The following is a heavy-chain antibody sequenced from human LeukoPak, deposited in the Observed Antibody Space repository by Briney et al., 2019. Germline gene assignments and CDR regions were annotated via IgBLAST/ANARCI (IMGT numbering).Heavy chain of an antibody. V-gene: IGHV3-74*03. CDR1: GFTTSSYW. Sequence: GGSLRLSCGATGFTTSSYWMHWVRQAPGKGLVWVSRINGDGSSTTYADSVKGRFTISRDNAKNTLYLQMNSLRAEDTAVYYCAKGGTTVVDYWGQGTLVTVSS. CDR3: AKGGTTVVDY. D-gene: IGHD4-23*01. J-gene: IGHJ4*02. CDR2: INGDGSST.